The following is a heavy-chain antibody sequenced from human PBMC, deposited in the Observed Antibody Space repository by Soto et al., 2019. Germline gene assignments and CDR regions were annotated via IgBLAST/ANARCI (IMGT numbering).Heavy chain of an antibody. Sequence: SVKVSCKASGGTFSSYAISWVRQAPGQGLEWMGGIIPIFGTANYAQKFQGRVTITADESTSTAYMELSSPRSEDTAVYYCARDGTTPPSYYYGMDVWGQGTTVTVSS. CDR3: ARDGTTPPSYYYGMDV. CDR1: GGTFSSYA. CDR2: IIPIFGTA. D-gene: IGHD1-1*01. V-gene: IGHV1-69*13. J-gene: IGHJ6*02.